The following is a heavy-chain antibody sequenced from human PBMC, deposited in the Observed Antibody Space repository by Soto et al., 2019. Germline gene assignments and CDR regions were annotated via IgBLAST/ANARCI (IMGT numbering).Heavy chain of an antibody. J-gene: IGHJ4*02. CDR1: GFNFDTYW. CDR3: ARGATGASGALLFFDY. D-gene: IGHD1-1*01. V-gene: IGHV3-7*01. CDR2: IKQDESEK. Sequence: EVQLVESGGGLVQPGGSLRLSCAASGFNFDTYWMSWVRQAPGKGLEWVANIKQDESEKYYVDSVKGRFTISRDNAKTSLFLQMDSLRADDTAVYYCARGATGASGALLFFDYLGRGPLVTVSS.